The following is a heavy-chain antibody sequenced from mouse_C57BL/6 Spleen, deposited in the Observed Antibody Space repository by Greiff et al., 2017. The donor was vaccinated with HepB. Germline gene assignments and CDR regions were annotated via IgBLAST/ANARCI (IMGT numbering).Heavy chain of an antibody. CDR3: AREGYGNPYYFDY. V-gene: IGHV1-82*01. CDR1: GYAFSSSW. Sequence: VHLVESGPELVKPGASVKISCKASGYAFSSSWMNWVKQRPGKGLEWIGRIYPGDGDTNYNGKFKGKATLTADKSSSTAYMQLSSLTSEDSAVYFCAREGYGNPYYFDYWGQGTTLTVSS. CDR2: IYPGDGDT. J-gene: IGHJ2*01. D-gene: IGHD2-1*01.